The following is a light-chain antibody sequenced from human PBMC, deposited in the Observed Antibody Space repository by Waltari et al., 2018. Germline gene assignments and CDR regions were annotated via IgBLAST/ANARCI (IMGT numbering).Light chain of an antibody. CDR3: SSNAGRGIV. Sequence: QSALTQPASVSGSPGKSITVSCPGASSHAGSYDLVCCYQQHPGKAPKLIIYEGHKRPSGVSNRFSGFKSGNTASLTISGLQAEDEAEYYCSSNAGRGIVFGGGTKLTVL. J-gene: IGLJ2*01. CDR1: SSHAGSYDL. CDR2: EGH. V-gene: IGLV2-23*01.